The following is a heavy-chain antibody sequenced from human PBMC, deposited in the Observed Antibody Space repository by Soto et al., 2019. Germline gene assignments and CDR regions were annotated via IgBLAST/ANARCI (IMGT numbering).Heavy chain of an antibody. CDR3: ARDLEAYCSSTSCYMPLFDY. D-gene: IGHD2-2*02. Sequence: GGSLRLSCAASGFTFSSYGMHWVRQAPGKGLEWVAVIWYDGSNKYYADSVEGRFTISRDNSKNTLYLQMNSLRAEDTAVYYCARDLEAYCSSTSCYMPLFDYWGQGTLVTVSS. CDR2: IWYDGSNK. V-gene: IGHV3-33*01. J-gene: IGHJ4*02. CDR1: GFTFSSYG.